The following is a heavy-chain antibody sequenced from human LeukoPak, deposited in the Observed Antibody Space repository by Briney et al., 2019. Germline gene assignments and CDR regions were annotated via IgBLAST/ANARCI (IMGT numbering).Heavy chain of an antibody. CDR3: ARLSSGYYYAHFDY. Sequence: SETLSLTCTVSGGSISSSSYYWGWIRQPPGKGLEWIGEINHSGSTNYNPSLKSRVTISVDTSKYQFSLKLSSVTAADTAVYYCARLSSGYYYAHFDYWGQGTLVTVSS. V-gene: IGHV4-39*07. D-gene: IGHD3-22*01. J-gene: IGHJ4*02. CDR1: GGSISSSSYY. CDR2: INHSGST.